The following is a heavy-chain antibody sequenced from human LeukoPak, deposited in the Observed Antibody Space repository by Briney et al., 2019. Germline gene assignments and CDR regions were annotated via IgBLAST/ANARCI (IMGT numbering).Heavy chain of an antibody. CDR3: ARAGAAAGPFDY. D-gene: IGHD6-13*01. CDR2: IYHSGST. Sequence: SGTLSLTCAVSGGSISSSNWWSWVRQPPGKGLEWIGEIYHSGSTNYNPSLKSRVTMSVDKSKNQFSLKLSSVTAADTAVYYCARAGAAAGPFDYWGQGTLVTVSS. J-gene: IGHJ4*02. CDR1: GGSISSSNW. V-gene: IGHV4-4*02.